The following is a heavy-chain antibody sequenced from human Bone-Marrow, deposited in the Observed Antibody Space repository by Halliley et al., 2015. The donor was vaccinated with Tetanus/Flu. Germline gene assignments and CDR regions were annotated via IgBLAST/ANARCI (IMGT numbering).Heavy chain of an antibody. J-gene: IGHJ6*02. Sequence: TLSLTCAVFGGSINSGGYFWSWIRQTPGKGLEWIGYMYYSGSTDYHPSLRSRVSISVDTSKNQFSLNLRSVTAADTAVYYCARGAGTAYYYGMDVWGQGTTVTVSS. CDR2: MYYSGST. CDR1: GGSINSGGYF. CDR3: ARGAGTAYYYGMDV. D-gene: IGHD2-21*02. V-gene: IGHV4-61*08.